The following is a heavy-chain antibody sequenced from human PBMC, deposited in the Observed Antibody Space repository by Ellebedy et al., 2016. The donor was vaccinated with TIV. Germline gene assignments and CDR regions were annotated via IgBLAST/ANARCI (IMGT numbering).Heavy chain of an antibody. V-gene: IGHV1-3*01. CDR1: GYNFKSYV. J-gene: IGHJ4*02. Sequence: AASVKVSCKASGYNFKSYVIYWVRQAPGQRLEWMGWINAGNGDTAYSQRFQGRVTITTDTSASQAYVELSSVRSEDTAVYHCARARGGCSGDGCYSDFDFWGQGTLVTVSS. D-gene: IGHD2-15*01. CDR3: ARARGGCSGDGCYSDFDF. CDR2: INAGNGDT.